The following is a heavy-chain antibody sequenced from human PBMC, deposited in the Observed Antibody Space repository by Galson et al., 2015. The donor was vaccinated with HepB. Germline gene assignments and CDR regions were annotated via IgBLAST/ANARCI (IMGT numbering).Heavy chain of an antibody. J-gene: IGHJ6*02. V-gene: IGHV3-11*06. CDR1: GFTFSDNY. D-gene: IGHD3-9*01. CDR2: ISGTSTYV. CDR3: ARGDYDILTMVV. Sequence: SLRLSCAGSGFTFSDNYISWIRQAPGKGLQLISYISGTSTYVDYADSVVGRFTISRDNANNSVFLQMNNLRADDTGVYYCARGDYDILTMVVWGQGTTVIVSS.